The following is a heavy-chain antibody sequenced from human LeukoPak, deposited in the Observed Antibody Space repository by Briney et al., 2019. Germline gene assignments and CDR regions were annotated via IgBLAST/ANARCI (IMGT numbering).Heavy chain of an antibody. CDR2: IWYDGSNK. CDR1: GFTFSSYG. Sequence: PGGSLRLSCAASGFTFSSYGMHWVRQAPGKGLEWMAVIWYDGSNKYYADSVKGRFTISRDNSKNTLYLQMNSLRAEDTAVYYCARDLVSGYSGYGYDYWGQGTLVTVSS. J-gene: IGHJ4*02. CDR3: ARDLVSGYSGYGYDY. V-gene: IGHV3-33*01. D-gene: IGHD5-12*01.